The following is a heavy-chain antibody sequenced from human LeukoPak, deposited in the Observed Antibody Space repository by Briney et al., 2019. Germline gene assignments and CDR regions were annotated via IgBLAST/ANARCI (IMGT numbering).Heavy chain of an antibody. V-gene: IGHV3-48*03. CDR3: ARSLQGRFDI. CDR1: GFTFSTYE. Sequence: PGGSLRLSCAASGFTFSTYEMNWVRQAPGKGLEWASFITSSGSNIYYADSVKGRFTISGDNAKSSLYLQMNSLRAEDTAIYYCARSLQGRFDIWGQGTMVTVSS. J-gene: IGHJ3*02. CDR2: ITSSGSNI. D-gene: IGHD3-10*01.